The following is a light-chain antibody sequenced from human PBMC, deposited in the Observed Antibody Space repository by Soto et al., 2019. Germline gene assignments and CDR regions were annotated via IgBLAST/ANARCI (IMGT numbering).Light chain of an antibody. J-gene: IGKJ3*01. CDR1: QSVGSY. V-gene: IGKV3-11*01. CDR3: QQRNHWPPT. CDR2: DTS. Sequence: EIVLTQSPATLSLSPGERATLSCRASQSVGSYLAWYQQKPGQAPRLLIYDTSNRATGIPARFSGSGSGTDFTLTISSLEPEDFAIYYCQQRNHWPPTFGPGTKVDIK.